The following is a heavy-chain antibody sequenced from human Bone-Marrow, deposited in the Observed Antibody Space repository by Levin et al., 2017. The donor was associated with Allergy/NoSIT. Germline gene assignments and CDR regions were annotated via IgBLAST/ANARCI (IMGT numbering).Heavy chain of an antibody. J-gene: IGHJ4*02. Sequence: PGGSLRLSCAASGFTFDDYAIHWVRQRPGRGLEWVAGVNWNSNTIGYADSVKGRFTISRDNAQKSVFLQMDSLRAEDTAVYLCAKARGFIAVAGDLAYWGRGTLVTVSS. D-gene: IGHD6-19*01. V-gene: IGHV3-9*01. CDR1: GFTFDDYA. CDR3: AKARGFIAVAGDLAY. CDR2: VNWNSNTI.